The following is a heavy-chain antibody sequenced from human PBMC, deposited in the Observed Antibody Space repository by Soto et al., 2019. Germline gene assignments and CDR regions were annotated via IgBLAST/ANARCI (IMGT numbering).Heavy chain of an antibody. J-gene: IGHJ4*02. CDR3: AHGSGWLSDY. CDR2: IYWDDDK. V-gene: IGHV2-5*02. CDR1: GFSLSSPAVG. Sequence: QITLKESGPTLVKPTQTLTLTCTFSGFSLSSPAVGVNWIRQPPGKALEWLALIYWDDDKQYSPSLRSRLTITKDTSKNQVVITMTNMDPVDTATYYCAHGSGWLSDYWGQGTLVTVSS. D-gene: IGHD6-19*01.